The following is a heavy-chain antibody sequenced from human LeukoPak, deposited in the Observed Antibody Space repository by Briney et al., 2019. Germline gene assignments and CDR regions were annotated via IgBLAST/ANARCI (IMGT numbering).Heavy chain of an antibody. CDR3: AKQQAGYYDSNGYPFDY. V-gene: IGHV3-74*01. D-gene: IGHD3-22*01. CDR1: GLTFSSHW. Sequence: QPGGSLRLSCAASGLTFSSHWMHWVHQAPGKGLVWVSRITNDGSSTTYADSVKGRFTISRDNSKNTLYLQVNSLRAEDTAVYYCAKQQAGYYDSNGYPFDYWGQGTLVTVSS. J-gene: IGHJ4*02. CDR2: ITNDGSST.